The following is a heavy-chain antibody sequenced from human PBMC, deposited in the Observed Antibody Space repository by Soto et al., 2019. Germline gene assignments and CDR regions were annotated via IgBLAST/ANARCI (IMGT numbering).Heavy chain of an antibody. CDR3: ARHPASGSPGAYGMDV. Sequence: GGSLRLSCAASGFNFNSYTINWVRQAPGKRLEWLSSISSSGYIFSTDSVRGRFTISRDNAKNSVYLQINSLKASDTAMYYCARHPASGSPGAYGMDVWGQGTTVTVSS. CDR2: ISSSGYI. D-gene: IGHD3-10*01. J-gene: IGHJ6*02. CDR1: GFNFNSYT. V-gene: IGHV3-21*04.